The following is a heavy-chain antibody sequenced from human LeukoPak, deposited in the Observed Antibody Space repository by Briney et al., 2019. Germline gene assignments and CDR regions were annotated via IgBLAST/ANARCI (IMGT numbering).Heavy chain of an antibody. J-gene: IGHJ5*02. CDR3: ARASGWPNNWFDP. Sequence: GASVKVSCKASGYTFTSYDINWVRQATGQGLEWVGWMNPNSGNTGYAQKFQGRVTMTRNTSISTAYMELSSLRSEDTAVYYCARASGWPNNWFDPWGQGTLVTVSS. CDR1: GYTFTSYD. D-gene: IGHD6-19*01. CDR2: MNPNSGNT. V-gene: IGHV1-8*01.